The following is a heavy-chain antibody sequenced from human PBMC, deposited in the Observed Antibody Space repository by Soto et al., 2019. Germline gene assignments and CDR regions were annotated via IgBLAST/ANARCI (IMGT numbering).Heavy chain of an antibody. Sequence: QVQLVESGGGVVQPGGSLRLSCAASGFTFSDYSMHWVRQAPGKGLEWVAVISYDGSDKYFADSVKGRFTISRDNSNNTLFLRMNSLRAEDTAVYYCARDPLGSGRADFDYWGQGTPVTVSS. CDR2: ISYDGSDK. CDR3: ARDPLGSGRADFDY. CDR1: GFTFSDYS. J-gene: IGHJ4*02. D-gene: IGHD3-10*02. V-gene: IGHV3-30-3*01.